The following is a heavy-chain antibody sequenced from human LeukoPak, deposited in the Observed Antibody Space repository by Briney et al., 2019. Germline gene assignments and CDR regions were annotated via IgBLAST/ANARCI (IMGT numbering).Heavy chain of an antibody. D-gene: IGHD2-2*01. CDR2: IRDGDGRT. CDR3: AKDHSTTWLGSFNY. Sequence: GGSLRLSCSVSGFTFSAHAMHWVRQPPGKGLEWVSLIRDGDGRTHYADSVKGRFTISRDNSKKMVYLQMNGLRADDTAVYYCAKDHSTTWLGSFNYRGQGTLVTVSS. V-gene: IGHV3-23*01. CDR1: GFTFSAHA. J-gene: IGHJ4*02.